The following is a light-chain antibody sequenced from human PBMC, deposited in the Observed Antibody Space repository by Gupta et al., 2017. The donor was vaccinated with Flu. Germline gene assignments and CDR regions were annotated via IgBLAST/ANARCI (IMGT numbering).Light chain of an antibody. J-gene: IGLJ1*01. CDR2: KND. V-gene: IGLV1-47*01. Sequence: RVTVSCSGSNSNIGRDFIHWLQQVPGTAPKLLIYKNDKRPSGVPARFSGSKSGTSASLAISGLRAEDEADYYCVTWDVNLSAYVFGTGTKVTVL. CDR3: VTWDVNLSAYV. CDR1: NSNIGRDF.